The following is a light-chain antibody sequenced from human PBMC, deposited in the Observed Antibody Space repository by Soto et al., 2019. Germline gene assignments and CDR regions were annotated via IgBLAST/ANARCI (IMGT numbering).Light chain of an antibody. Sequence: QSALTQPASVSGSPGQSITISCTGTSSDVGSYNLVSWYQQHPGKAPKFMIYEVNKRPSGVSNRFSGSKSGNTASLTISGLQAEDGADYYCCSYAGSSTYVIFGGGTKLTVL. CDR2: EVN. CDR1: SSDVGSYNL. J-gene: IGLJ2*01. CDR3: CSYAGSSTYVI. V-gene: IGLV2-23*02.